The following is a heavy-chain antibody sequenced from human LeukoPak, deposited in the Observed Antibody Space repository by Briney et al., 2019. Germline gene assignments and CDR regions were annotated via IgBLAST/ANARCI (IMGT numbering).Heavy chain of an antibody. CDR3: ARASYCSGGSCYSDY. Sequence: ASVNVSCMASGYTFTSYSISWVRQAPGQGLEWMGWISAYNGNTIYAQKVKGRVTMTTDTSTSTAYMELRSLKSDDTAVYYCARASYCSGGSCYSDYWGQGTLVTVSS. J-gene: IGHJ4*02. CDR1: GYTFTSYS. V-gene: IGHV1-18*01. D-gene: IGHD2-15*01. CDR2: ISAYNGNT.